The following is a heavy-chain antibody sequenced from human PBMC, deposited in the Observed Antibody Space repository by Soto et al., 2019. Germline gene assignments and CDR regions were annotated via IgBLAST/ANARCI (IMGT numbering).Heavy chain of an antibody. CDR2: ITTSSAYI. Sequence: EVQLVESGGGLVKPGGSLRLSCAASGFTFNTYDMNWVRQAPGKGLEWVSSITTSSAYIYYADSLKGRITSSRDNAKNPLFLQMNSLRAEDTSVYYCVRSGTARLLRHSWFDTWGQGTLVTVSS. CDR1: GFTFNTYD. D-gene: IGHD2-21*01. CDR3: VRSGTARLLRHSWFDT. V-gene: IGHV3-21*01. J-gene: IGHJ5*02.